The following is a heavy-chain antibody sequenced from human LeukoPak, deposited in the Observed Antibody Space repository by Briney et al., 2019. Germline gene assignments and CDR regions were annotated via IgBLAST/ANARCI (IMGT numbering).Heavy chain of an antibody. CDR1: GVTFSSYS. D-gene: IGHD3-3*01. V-gene: IGHV3-23*01. CDR3: AKDGITIFGVVIPIYFDY. CDR2: ISGSGGST. J-gene: IGHJ4*02. Sequence: GGSLRLSCAVSGVTFSSYSMNWVRQAPGKGLEWVSAISGSGGSTYYADSVKGRFTISRDNSKNTLYLQMNSLRAEDTAVYYCAKDGITIFGVVIPIYFDYWGQGTLVTVSS.